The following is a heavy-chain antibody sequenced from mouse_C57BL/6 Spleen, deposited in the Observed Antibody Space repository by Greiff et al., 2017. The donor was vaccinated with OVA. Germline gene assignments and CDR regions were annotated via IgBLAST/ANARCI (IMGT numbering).Heavy chain of an antibody. V-gene: IGHV1-61*01. CDR2: IYPSDSET. J-gene: IGHJ1*03. Sequence: QVQLQQPGAELVRPGSSVKLSCKASGYTFTSYWMDWVKQRPGQGLEWIGNIYPSDSETHYNQKFKDKATLTVDKSSSTAYMQLSSLTSEDSAVYYCAREGVYYSNPEYFDVWGTGTTVTVSS. CDR1: GYTFTSYW. CDR3: AREGVYYSNPEYFDV. D-gene: IGHD2-5*01.